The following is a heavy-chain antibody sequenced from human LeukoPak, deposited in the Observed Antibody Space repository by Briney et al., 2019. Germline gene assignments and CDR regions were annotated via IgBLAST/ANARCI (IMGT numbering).Heavy chain of an antibody. Sequence: SETLSLTCTVSGESISGYYWSWIRQPPGKGLEWIGYIYYSGSTNYNPSLESRVTTSVDTSKNQFSLKLSSVTAADTAVYYCAGRFLEWLLDYWGQGTLVTVSS. V-gene: IGHV4-59*08. CDR2: IYYSGST. CDR3: AGRFLEWLLDY. CDR1: GESISGYY. D-gene: IGHD3-3*01. J-gene: IGHJ4*02.